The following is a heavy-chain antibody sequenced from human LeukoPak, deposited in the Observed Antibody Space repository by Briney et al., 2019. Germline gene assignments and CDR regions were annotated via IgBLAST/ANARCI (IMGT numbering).Heavy chain of an antibody. CDR1: GFTFSSYE. D-gene: IGHD3-16*01. Sequence: PGGSLRLSCAASGFTFSSYEMNWVRQAPGKGLEWVSYISRSGSTIYADSVKGRFTISRDNAKNSLYLQMNSLRAEDTAVYYCARDDYVWGSYPLNWGQGTLVTVSS. V-gene: IGHV3-48*03. J-gene: IGHJ4*02. CDR2: ISRSGSTI. CDR3: ARDDYVWGSYPLN.